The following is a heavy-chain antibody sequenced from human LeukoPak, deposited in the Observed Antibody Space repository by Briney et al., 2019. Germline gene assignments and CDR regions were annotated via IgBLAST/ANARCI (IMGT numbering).Heavy chain of an antibody. V-gene: IGHV1-46*01. Sequence: ASVKISCKGSGYTFTSYYMHWVRQAPGQGLEWMGIINPSGGSTSYAQKFQGRVTMTRDTSTSTVYMELSSLRSEDTAVYYCAREGSLFSSSWYGYYYYGMDVWGQGTTVTVSS. D-gene: IGHD6-13*01. CDR1: GYTFTSYY. CDR3: AREGSLFSSSWYGYYYYGMDV. J-gene: IGHJ6*02. CDR2: INPSGGST.